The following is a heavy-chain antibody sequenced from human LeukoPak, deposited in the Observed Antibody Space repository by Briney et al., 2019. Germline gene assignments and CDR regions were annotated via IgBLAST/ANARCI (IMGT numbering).Heavy chain of an antibody. CDR2: IYYSGST. J-gene: IGHJ4*02. CDR3: ARAWHSSSLDY. V-gene: IGHV4-59*01. CDR1: GGSISSYY. D-gene: IGHD6-6*01. Sequence: SETLSLTCTVSGGSISSYYWSWIRQPPGKGLEWIGYIYYSGSTNYNPSLKSRVTISVDTSKNQFSLKLSSVTAADTAVYYCARAWHSSSLDYWGQGTLVTVSS.